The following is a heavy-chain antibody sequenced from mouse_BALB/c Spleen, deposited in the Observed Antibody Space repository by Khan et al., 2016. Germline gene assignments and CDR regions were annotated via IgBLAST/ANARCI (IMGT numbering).Heavy chain of an antibody. Sequence: VQLQESGPDLVKPSQSLSLTCTVTGYSITSGYSWHWIRQFPGNKLEWMGYIHYSGSTNYNPSLISRISITRDPSKNQFFLQLNSVTTEDTATYYCAGRIYYGNYVDYWGQGTTLTVSS. CDR3: AGRIYYGNYVDY. D-gene: IGHD2-1*01. J-gene: IGHJ2*01. V-gene: IGHV3-1*02. CDR2: IHYSGST. CDR1: GYSITSGYS.